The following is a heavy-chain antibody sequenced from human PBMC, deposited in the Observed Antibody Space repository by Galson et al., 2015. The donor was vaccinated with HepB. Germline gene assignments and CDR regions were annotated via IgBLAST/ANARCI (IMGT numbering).Heavy chain of an antibody. CDR3: ARLPVAGTGMVEYWYFDL. V-gene: IGHV5-51*03. CDR1: GYSFTSYW. J-gene: IGHJ2*01. Sequence: QSGAEVKKPGESLKISCKGSGYSFTSYWIGWVRQMPGKGLEWVGIIYPGDSDTRYSPSFQGQVTISADKSISTAYLQWSSLKASDTAMYYCARLPVAGTGMVEYWYFDLWGRGTLVTVSS. CDR2: IYPGDSDT. D-gene: IGHD6-19*01.